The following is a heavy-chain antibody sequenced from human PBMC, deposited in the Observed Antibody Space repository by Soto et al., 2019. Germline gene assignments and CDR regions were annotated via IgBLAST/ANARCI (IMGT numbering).Heavy chain of an antibody. V-gene: IGHV3-13*05. J-gene: IGHJ6*02. D-gene: IGHD3-3*01. Sequence: GSLRLSCAASGFTFSSYDMHWVRQATGKGLEWVSAIGTAGDPYYPGSVKGRFTISRENAKNSLYLQMNSLRAGDTAVYYCARSLRTIFGVVSAQYGMDVWGQGTTVTVSS. CDR1: GFTFSSYD. CDR3: ARSLRTIFGVVSAQYGMDV. CDR2: IGTAGDP.